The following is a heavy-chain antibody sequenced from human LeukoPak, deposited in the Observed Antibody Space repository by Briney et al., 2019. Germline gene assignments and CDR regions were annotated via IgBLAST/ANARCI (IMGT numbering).Heavy chain of an antibody. CDR2: IIPILGIA. CDR3: ARESIVLMVYAQYYFDY. J-gene: IGHJ4*02. Sequence: SVKVSCKASGGTFSSYAISWVRQAPGQGLAWMGRIIPILGIANYAQKFQGRVTITADKSTSTAYMELSSLRSEDTAVYYCARESIVLMVYAQYYFDYWGQGTLVTVSS. CDR1: GGTFSSYA. V-gene: IGHV1-69*04. D-gene: IGHD2-8*01.